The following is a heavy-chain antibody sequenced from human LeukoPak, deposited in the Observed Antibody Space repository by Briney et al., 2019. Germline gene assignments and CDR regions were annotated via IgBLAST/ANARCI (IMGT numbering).Heavy chain of an antibody. Sequence: SETLSLTCTVSGGSISSGDYYWSWIRQPPGKGLEWIGYIYYSGSTYYNPSLESRVTISVDTSKNQFSLKLSSVTAADTAVYYCARVGLPLLADVWGKGTTVTVSS. D-gene: IGHD3/OR15-3a*01. CDR2: IYYSGST. CDR1: GGSISSGDYY. J-gene: IGHJ6*04. V-gene: IGHV4-30-4*08. CDR3: ARVGLPLLADV.